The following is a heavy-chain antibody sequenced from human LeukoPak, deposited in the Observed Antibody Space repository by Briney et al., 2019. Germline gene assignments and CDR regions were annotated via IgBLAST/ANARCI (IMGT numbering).Heavy chain of an antibody. V-gene: IGHV1-18*01. Sequence: GASVKVSCKASGYTFISYGISWVRQAPGQGLEWMGWISAYNGNTNYAQKLQGRVTMTTDTSTSTAYMELRSLRSDDTAVYYCARDSIAVAGTHIDYWGQGALVTVSS. CDR2: ISAYNGNT. CDR1: GYTFISYG. D-gene: IGHD6-19*01. CDR3: ARDSIAVAGTHIDY. J-gene: IGHJ4*02.